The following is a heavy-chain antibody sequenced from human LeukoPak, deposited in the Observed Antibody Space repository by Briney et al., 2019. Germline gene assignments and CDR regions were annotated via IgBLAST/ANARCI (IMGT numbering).Heavy chain of an antibody. V-gene: IGHV3-23*01. CDR2: ITATGRDT. D-gene: IGHD1-26*01. CDR3: AKAANEWELLAGYFDY. J-gene: IGHJ4*02. Sequence: GGSLRLSCAASGFSFSTYAMNWVRQAPGKRLEWVSSITATGRDTYYADSVKGRFTISRDNSKNTLYLQMNSLRAEDTAVYYCAKAANEWELLAGYFDYWGQGTLVTVSS. CDR1: GFSFSTYA.